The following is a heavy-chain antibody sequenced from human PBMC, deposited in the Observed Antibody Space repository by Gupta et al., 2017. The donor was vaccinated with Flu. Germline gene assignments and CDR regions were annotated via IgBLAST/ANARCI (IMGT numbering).Heavy chain of an antibody. J-gene: IGHJ4*02. Sequence: QVQLVESGGGVVQPGRSLRLSCAASGFTFSSYGMHWVRQAPGKGLEWVAVIWYDGSNKYYAESVKGRFTISRDNSKNTLYLQMNSLRAEDTAVYYCARDRDYDSSGYLDYWGQGTLVTVSS. D-gene: IGHD3-22*01. CDR2: IWYDGSNK. CDR3: ARDRDYDSSGYLDY. CDR1: GFTFSSYG. V-gene: IGHV3-33*01.